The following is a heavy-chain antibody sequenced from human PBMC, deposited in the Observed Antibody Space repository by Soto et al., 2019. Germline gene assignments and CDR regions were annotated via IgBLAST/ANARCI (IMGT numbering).Heavy chain of an antibody. D-gene: IGHD3-22*01. V-gene: IGHV3-23*01. Sequence: GGSLRLSCAASGFTFSSYAMSWVRQAPGKGLEWVSAISGSGGSTYYADSVKGRFTISRDNSKNTLYLQMNSLRAEGTAVYYCAKNYDSSGYTPDYWGQGTLVTVSS. CDR3: AKNYDSSGYTPDY. J-gene: IGHJ4*02. CDR2: ISGSGGST. CDR1: GFTFSSYA.